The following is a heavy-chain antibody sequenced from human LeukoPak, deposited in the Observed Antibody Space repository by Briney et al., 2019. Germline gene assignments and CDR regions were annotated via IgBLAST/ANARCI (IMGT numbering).Heavy chain of an antibody. CDR2: INHSGST. D-gene: IGHD6-13*01. Sequence: TSETLSLTCTVSGDSISTSNSYWGWIRQPPGKGLEWIGEINHSGSTNYNPSLKSRVTISVDTSKNQFSLKLSSVTAADTAVYYCASQQRRGGGRRAFDIWGQGTMVTVSS. CDR3: ASQQRRGGGRRAFDI. V-gene: IGHV4-39*07. CDR1: GDSISTSNSY. J-gene: IGHJ3*02.